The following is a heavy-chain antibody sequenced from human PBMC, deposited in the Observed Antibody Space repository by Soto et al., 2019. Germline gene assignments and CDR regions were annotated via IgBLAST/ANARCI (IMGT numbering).Heavy chain of an antibody. CDR3: ARGRSSVPDRRGIGYYGLDV. CDR2: INDSGIT. J-gene: IGHJ6*02. V-gene: IGHV4-34*01. D-gene: IGHD3-3*01. Sequence: QVQLQQWGAEVLKPSETLSLTCVVNGGSFSNYYWTWIRQPPGKGLEWIGEINDSGITDSNPSLESRVTISVDMSKHQFSLRVSSVSAADTAVYHCARGRSSVPDRRGIGYYGLDVWGQGTTVTVSS. CDR1: GGSFSNYY.